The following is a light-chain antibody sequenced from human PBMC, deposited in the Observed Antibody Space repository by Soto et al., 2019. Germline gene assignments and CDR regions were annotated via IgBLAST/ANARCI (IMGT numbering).Light chain of an antibody. J-gene: IGKJ1*01. CDR3: QQSYSSPPWT. Sequence: DIQMTQSPSSLSASVGDIVTISCRASQSITSFLNWYQQKPGTAPRLLIYRASKVTSGVPPRFSGSGSGRDFTLTISSLRPEDIATYFCQQSYSSPPWTFGQGTKVDIK. CDR1: QSITSF. CDR2: RAS. V-gene: IGKV1-39*01.